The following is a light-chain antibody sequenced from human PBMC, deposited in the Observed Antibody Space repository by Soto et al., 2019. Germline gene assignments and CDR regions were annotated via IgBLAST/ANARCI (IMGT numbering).Light chain of an antibody. CDR3: QKYNSAPMYT. Sequence: DIPMTQSPSSLSASVGDRVTITCRASQGISNYLAWYQQKPGKVPKLRIYAASTLQSGVPSRFSGSGSGTDFTLTISSLQPEDVATYYCQKYNSAPMYTFGQGTKLEIK. CDR2: AAS. V-gene: IGKV1-27*01. J-gene: IGKJ2*01. CDR1: QGISNY.